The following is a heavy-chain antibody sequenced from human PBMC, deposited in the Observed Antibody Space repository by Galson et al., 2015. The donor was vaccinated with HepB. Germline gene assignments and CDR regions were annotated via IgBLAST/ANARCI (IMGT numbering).Heavy chain of an antibody. J-gene: IGHJ4*02. Sequence: SLRLSCAASGFTFSSSAMHWVRQAPGKGLDYVSAISSNGGSTYYADSVKGRFTISRDNSKNTLYLQMSSLRAEDTAVYYCVKDDSARRIAAAGKFDYWGQGTLVTVSS. V-gene: IGHV3-64D*06. CDR2: ISSNGGST. CDR3: VKDDSARRIAAAGKFDY. CDR1: GFTFSSSA. D-gene: IGHD6-13*01.